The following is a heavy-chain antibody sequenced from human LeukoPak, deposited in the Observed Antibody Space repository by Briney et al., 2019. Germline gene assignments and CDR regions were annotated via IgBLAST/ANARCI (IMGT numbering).Heavy chain of an antibody. J-gene: IGHJ4*02. Sequence: QPGRSLRLSCAASGFTFDDYAMHWVRQAPGKGLEWVSGISWNSGSIGYADSVKGRFTISRDNAKNSLYLQMNSLRAEDTALYYCAKDVHYDILTGSEFDYWGQGTLVTVSP. V-gene: IGHV3-9*01. D-gene: IGHD3-9*01. CDR1: GFTFDDYA. CDR3: AKDVHYDILTGSEFDY. CDR2: ISWNSGSI.